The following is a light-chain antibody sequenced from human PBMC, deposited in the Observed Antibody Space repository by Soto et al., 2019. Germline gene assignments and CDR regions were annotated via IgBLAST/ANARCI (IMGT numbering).Light chain of an antibody. V-gene: IGKV1-33*01. CDR3: QQYHTYPWT. CDR2: DAS. J-gene: IGKJ1*01. CDR1: QNINNY. Sequence: DIQMTQSPSSLSASVGDRVTITFQASQNINNYLNWYQQKPGRAPKLLIYDASNLEAGVPSRFRGSGSGTDFTFTISRLQPDDFATYFCQQYHTYPWTFGQGTKVDI.